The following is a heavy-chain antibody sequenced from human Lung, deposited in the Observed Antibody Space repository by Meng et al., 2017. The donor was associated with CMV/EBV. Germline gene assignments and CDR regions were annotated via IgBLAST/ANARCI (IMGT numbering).Heavy chain of an antibody. CDR3: AREHSWGMGWLHFDY. Sequence: GESLKISCAASGFTFSSYSMNWVRQAPGKGLEWVSSISSSSSYIDYADSVKGRFTISRDNAKNSLYLQMNSLRAEDTAVYYCAREHSWGMGWLHFDYWGQGTLVXVSS. CDR2: ISSSSSYI. V-gene: IGHV3-21*01. CDR1: GFTFSSYS. D-gene: IGHD5-12*01. J-gene: IGHJ4*02.